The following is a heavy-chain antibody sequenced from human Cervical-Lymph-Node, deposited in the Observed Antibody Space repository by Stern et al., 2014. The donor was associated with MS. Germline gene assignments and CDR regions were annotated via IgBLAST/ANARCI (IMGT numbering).Heavy chain of an antibody. Sequence: QVQLQESGPGLVKPSETLSLTCIVSGASVSTGSYYWSWIRQPTGKGLEWIGYIYYSGSTDYNPSLKSRVTISVDTSKNQFSLRLSSVTAADTAVYYCARESAVAEPYYYYGMDVWGQGTTVTVPS. J-gene: IGHJ6*02. CDR2: IYYSGST. V-gene: IGHV4-61*01. D-gene: IGHD6-19*01. CDR1: GASVSTGSYY. CDR3: ARESAVAEPYYYYGMDV.